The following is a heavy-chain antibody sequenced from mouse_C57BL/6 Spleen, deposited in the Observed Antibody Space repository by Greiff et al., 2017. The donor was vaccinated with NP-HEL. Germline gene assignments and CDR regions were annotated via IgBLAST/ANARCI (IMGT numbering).Heavy chain of an antibody. CDR2: INPYNGDT. CDR1: GYSFTGYF. J-gene: IGHJ3*01. V-gene: IGHV1-20*01. CDR3: ARGGPGFAY. Sequence: EVKLQESGPELVKPGDSVKISCKASGYSFTGYFMNWVMQSHGKSLEWIGRINPYNGDTFYNQKFKGKATLTVDKSSSTAHMELRSLTSEDSAVYYCARGGPGFAYWGQGTLVTVSA.